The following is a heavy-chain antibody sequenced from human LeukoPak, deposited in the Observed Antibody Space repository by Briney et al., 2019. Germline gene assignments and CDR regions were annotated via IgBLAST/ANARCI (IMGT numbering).Heavy chain of an antibody. J-gene: IGHJ5*02. CDR1: GFTFSSYS. CDR2: ISSSSSYI. CDR3: ARDSPGGGWYLNWFDP. Sequence: GGSLRLSCAASGFTFSSYSMNWVRQAPGKGLEWVSSISSSSSYIYYADSVKGRFTISRDNAKNSLYLQMNSLRAEDTAVYYCARDSPGGGWYLNWFDPWGQGTLVTVSS. D-gene: IGHD6-19*01. V-gene: IGHV3-21*01.